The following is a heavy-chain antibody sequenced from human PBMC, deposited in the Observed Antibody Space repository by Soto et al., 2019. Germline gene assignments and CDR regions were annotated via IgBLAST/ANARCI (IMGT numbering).Heavy chain of an antibody. CDR2: ISYDGSNK. D-gene: IGHD2-2*01. Sequence: GGSLRLSCAASGFTFSSYGMHWVRQAPGKGLEWVAVISYDGSNKYYADSVKGRFTISRDNSKNTLYLQMNSLRAEDTAVYYCAKDKDIVLVPAAVYFDYWGQGTLVTVSS. J-gene: IGHJ4*02. V-gene: IGHV3-30*18. CDR1: GFTFSSYG. CDR3: AKDKDIVLVPAAVYFDY.